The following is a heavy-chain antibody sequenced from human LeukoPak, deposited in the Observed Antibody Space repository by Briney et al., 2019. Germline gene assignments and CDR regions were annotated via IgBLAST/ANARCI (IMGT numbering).Heavy chain of an antibody. J-gene: IGHJ4*02. Sequence: SVKVSCKASGGTFSSYAISWVRQAPGQGLQWMGEIIPIFGTANYAQTFQGRVTITADKSTTTAYMELSSLRSEDTAVYYCAXXXSGQIGAQFDYWGQGTLVTVSS. V-gene: IGHV1-69*06. CDR1: GGTFSSYA. CDR3: AXXXSGQIGAQFDY. D-gene: IGHD1-26*01. CDR2: IIPIFGTA.